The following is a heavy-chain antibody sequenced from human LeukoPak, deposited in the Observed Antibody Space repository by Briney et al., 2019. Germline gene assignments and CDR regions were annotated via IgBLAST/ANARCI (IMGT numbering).Heavy chain of an antibody. V-gene: IGHV4-38-2*02. Sequence: SETLSLTCTVSGYSISSGYYWVWIRQPPGKGLEWIGSIYHSGSTYYNPSLKSRVTISVDTSKNQFSLKLSSVTAADTAVYYCARATPSVDIWGQGTMVTVSS. CDR2: IYHSGST. CDR1: GYSISSGYY. CDR3: ARATPSVDI. J-gene: IGHJ3*02.